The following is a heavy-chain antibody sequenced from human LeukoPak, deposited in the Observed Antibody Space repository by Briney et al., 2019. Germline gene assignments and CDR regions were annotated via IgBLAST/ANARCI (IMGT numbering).Heavy chain of an antibody. J-gene: IGHJ4*02. CDR3: AIAVGWGPGAHFDN. D-gene: IGHD1-26*01. CDR2: ISNGGSST. V-gene: IGHV3-11*05. CDR1: GFSFSDYY. Sequence: GGSLRLSCTASGFSFSDYYMSWIRRAPGKGLEWVSYISNGGSSTNYADSVNGRFTISRDNAKNSLYLQMNSLRVEDTAVYYCAIAVGWGPGAHFDNWGQGILVTVSS.